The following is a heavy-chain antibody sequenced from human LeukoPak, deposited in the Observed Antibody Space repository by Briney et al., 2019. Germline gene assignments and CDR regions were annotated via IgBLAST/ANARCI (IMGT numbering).Heavy chain of an antibody. V-gene: IGHV1-46*01. CDR1: GYTFTSYY. J-gene: IGHJ3*02. CDR3: ARELREEMAPELETDAFDI. Sequence: PAASVKVSCKASGYTFTSYYMHWVRQAPGEGLEWMGIINPSGGSTSYAQKFQGRVTMTRDMSTSTIYMELRSLRSDDTAVYYCARELREEMAPELETDAFDIWGQGTMVTVSS. D-gene: IGHD5-24*01. CDR2: INPSGGST.